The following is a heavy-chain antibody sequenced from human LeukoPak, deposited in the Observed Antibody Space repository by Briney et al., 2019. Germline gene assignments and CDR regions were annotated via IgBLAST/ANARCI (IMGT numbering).Heavy chain of an antibody. CDR3: ARQGPVTTLYYFDY. J-gene: IGHJ4*02. CDR1: GYSFTSYW. Sequence: GESLQISCEGSGYSFTSYWIGWVRPMPGKDLEWMGIIYPGDSETRYSPSFQGQVTISADKSINTAYLQWSSLKASDTAMYCCARQGPVTTLYYFDYWGQGTLVTVSS. V-gene: IGHV5-51*01. CDR2: IYPGDSET. D-gene: IGHD4-17*01.